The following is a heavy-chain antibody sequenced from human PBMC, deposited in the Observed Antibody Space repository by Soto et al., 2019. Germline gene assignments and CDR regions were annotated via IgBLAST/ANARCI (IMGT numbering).Heavy chain of an antibody. CDR2: MNPGGGDT. V-gene: IGHV1-8*01. Sequence: EASVKVSCKASGYTFTNNDVTSVRQATGQGLEWMGWMNPGGGDTGYAQKFQGRVTMTRDISIATAYMELSSLRSEDTAIYYCARMASFGSLNWFDPWGQGTLVTVSS. CDR3: ARMASFGSLNWFDP. D-gene: IGHD5-18*01. J-gene: IGHJ5*01. CDR1: GYTFTNND.